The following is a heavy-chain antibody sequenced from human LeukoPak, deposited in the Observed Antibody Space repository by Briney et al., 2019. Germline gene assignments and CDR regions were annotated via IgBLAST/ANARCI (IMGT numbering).Heavy chain of an antibody. CDR3: ARDAGAVTTFDP. CDR1: GGTFSSYA. D-gene: IGHD4-17*01. CDR2: IIPILGIA. Sequence: WASVKVSCKASGGTFSSYAISWVRRAPGQGLEWMGRIIPILGIANYAQKFQGRVTITADKSTSTAYMELSSLRSEDTAVYYCARDAGAVTTFDPWGQGTLVTVSS. V-gene: IGHV1-69*04. J-gene: IGHJ5*02.